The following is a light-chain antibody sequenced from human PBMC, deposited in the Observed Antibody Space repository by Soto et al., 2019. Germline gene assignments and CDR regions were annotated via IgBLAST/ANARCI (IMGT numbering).Light chain of an antibody. V-gene: IGKV3-11*01. CDR2: DAS. CDR3: QQRSNWPT. CDR1: QSVSSD. J-gene: IGKJ4*01. Sequence: EIVLTQSPATLPLSPGERGTLSCRASQSVSSDLAWYQQKPGQAPRLLIYDASNRATGIPARFSGSGSGTDFTLTISSLGPEDFAVYYCQQRSNWPTFGGGTKVEIK.